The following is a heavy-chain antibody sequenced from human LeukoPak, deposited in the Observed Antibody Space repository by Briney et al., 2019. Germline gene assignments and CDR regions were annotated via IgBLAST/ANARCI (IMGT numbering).Heavy chain of an antibody. J-gene: IGHJ4*02. CDR1: GGSISSYY. CDR2: IYYSGST. Sequence: SETLSLTCTVSGGSISSYYWSWIRQPPGKGLEWIGYIYYSGSTNYNPSLKSRVTISVDTSKNQFSLKLGSVTAADTAVYYCARGAYYYDSSGYYLPLWGQGTLVTVSS. V-gene: IGHV4-59*01. D-gene: IGHD3-22*01. CDR3: ARGAYYYDSSGYYLPL.